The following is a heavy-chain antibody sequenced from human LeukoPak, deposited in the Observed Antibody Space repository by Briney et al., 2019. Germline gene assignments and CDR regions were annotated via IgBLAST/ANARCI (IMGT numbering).Heavy chain of an antibody. Sequence: GASVKVSCKASGYTFTNFGISWVRQAPGQGLEWMGWISVYNGNTNFAQKLQGRVTMTTDTSTTTAYMELRNLSSDDTAVYYCARDHSSSCQLFDYWGQGTLVTVSS. CDR3: ARDHSSSCQLFDY. CDR2: ISVYNGNT. V-gene: IGHV1-18*01. D-gene: IGHD6-13*01. CDR1: GYTFTNFG. J-gene: IGHJ4*02.